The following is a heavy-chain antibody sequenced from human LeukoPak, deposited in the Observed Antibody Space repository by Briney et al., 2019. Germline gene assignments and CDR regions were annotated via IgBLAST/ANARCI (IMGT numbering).Heavy chain of an antibody. D-gene: IGHD3-10*01. V-gene: IGHV1-2*02. Sequence: ASVKVSCKASGYTFTGYYIHWVRQAPGQGPEWMGWINPHSGATNYAQNFQGRVTMTRGTSISTAYMELSSLTSDDTAMYYCSRDLLMYYSGSGESTWGQGTQVTVSS. CDR2: INPHSGAT. CDR1: GYTFTGYY. J-gene: IGHJ5*02. CDR3: SRDLLMYYSGSGEST.